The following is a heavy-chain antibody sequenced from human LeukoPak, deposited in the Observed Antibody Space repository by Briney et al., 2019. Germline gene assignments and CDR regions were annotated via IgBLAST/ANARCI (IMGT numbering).Heavy chain of an antibody. J-gene: IGHJ4*02. D-gene: IGHD6-13*01. Sequence: SETLSLTCTVSGGSISSSSYYWGWIRQPPGKGLEWIGSIYYSGSTYYNPSLKSRVTISVDTSKNQFSLKLSSVTAADTAVYYCARDSRQAAAGLFDYWGQGTLVTVSS. CDR1: GGSISSSSYY. V-gene: IGHV4-39*07. CDR3: ARDSRQAAAGLFDY. CDR2: IYYSGST.